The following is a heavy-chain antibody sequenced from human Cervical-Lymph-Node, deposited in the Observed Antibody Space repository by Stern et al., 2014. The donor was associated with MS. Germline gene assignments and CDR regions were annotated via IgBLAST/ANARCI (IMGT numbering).Heavy chain of an antibody. CDR2: ISYDGIDK. V-gene: IGHV3-30*18. J-gene: IGHJ6*02. CDR3: AKGQAKIQFCLPGGMDV. Sequence: DQLVESGGGVVQPGRPLRLSCAASGFTFSTCGMHWVRQRPGKGLEWVAVISYDGIDKYYADSEKARFTISRDNSKNTLSLQMNSLRAEDTAVYYCAKGQAKIQFCLPGGMDVWGQGTTVTVSS. CDR1: GFTFSTCG. D-gene: IGHD5-18*01.